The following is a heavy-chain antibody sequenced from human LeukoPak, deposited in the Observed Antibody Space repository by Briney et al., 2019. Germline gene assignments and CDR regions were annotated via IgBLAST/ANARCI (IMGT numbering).Heavy chain of an antibody. V-gene: IGHV1-46*01. CDR2: ISPSGDRT. CDR3: ARERSIVLDY. J-gene: IGHJ4*02. CDR1: GYTFTNHY. D-gene: IGHD6-6*01. Sequence: ASVKVSCKASGYTFTNHYMHWVRQAPGQGLEWLGLISPSGDRTWYAQKFQGRVSMTRDMSTSTDYMELSSLRSEDTAVYYCARERSIVLDYWGQGTLVTVSS.